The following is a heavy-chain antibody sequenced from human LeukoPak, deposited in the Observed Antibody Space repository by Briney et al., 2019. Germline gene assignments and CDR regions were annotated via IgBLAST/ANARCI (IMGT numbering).Heavy chain of an antibody. J-gene: IGHJ6*03. CDR1: GYTFTSYA. V-gene: IGHV7-4-1*02. CDR3: ARAPRKLDYYYMDV. Sequence: ASVKVSCKASGYTFTSYAMNWVRQAPGQGLEWMGWINTNTGNPTYAQGFTGRFVFSLDTSVSTAYLQISSLKAEDTAVYSCARAPRKLDYYYMDVWGKGTTVTVSS. D-gene: IGHD6-6*01. CDR2: INTNTGNP.